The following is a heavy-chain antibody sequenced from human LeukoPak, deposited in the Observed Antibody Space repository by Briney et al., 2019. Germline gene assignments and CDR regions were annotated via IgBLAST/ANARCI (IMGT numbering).Heavy chain of an antibody. Sequence: SETLSLTCTVSDGSISSGSYYWSWIRQPAGKGLEWIGRIYTSGSTNYNPSLKSRVTISVDKSKSQFSLNLTSVTAADTAVYYCARGRNGYNFIDYWGQGTLVTVSS. CDR2: IYTSGST. J-gene: IGHJ4*02. CDR3: ARGRNGYNFIDY. D-gene: IGHD5-24*01. V-gene: IGHV4-61*02. CDR1: DGSISSGSYY.